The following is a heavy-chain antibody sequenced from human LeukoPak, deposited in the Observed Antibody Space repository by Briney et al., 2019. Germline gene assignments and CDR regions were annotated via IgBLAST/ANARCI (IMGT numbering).Heavy chain of an antibody. D-gene: IGHD4-23*01. CDR2: ISDTSAM. V-gene: IGHV3-48*04. J-gene: IGHJ4*02. Sequence: GGSLRLSCVASGFSFSLYSMKWVRQAPGKGLEWVSYISDTSAMYYADSVKGRFSISRDNAKNALYLQMNSLRVEDTAVYYCARGRPHGNDYWGQGTLVTVSS. CDR1: GFSFSLYS. CDR3: ARGRPHGNDY.